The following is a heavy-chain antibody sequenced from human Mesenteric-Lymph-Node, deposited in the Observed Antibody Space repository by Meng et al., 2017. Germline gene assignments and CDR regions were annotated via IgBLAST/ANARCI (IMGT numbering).Heavy chain of an antibody. Sequence: SETLSLTCAVYGGSFSGYYWNWIRQPPGKGLQWIGEMNHSGRANYNPSLKSRLTISLDTSKNQFSLRLNSMTAADTAVYYCARAFVVVVAANSRLWFDPWGQGTLVTVSS. CDR1: GGSFSGYY. D-gene: IGHD2-15*01. V-gene: IGHV4-34*01. CDR3: ARAFVVVVAANSRLWFDP. CDR2: MNHSGRA. J-gene: IGHJ5*02.